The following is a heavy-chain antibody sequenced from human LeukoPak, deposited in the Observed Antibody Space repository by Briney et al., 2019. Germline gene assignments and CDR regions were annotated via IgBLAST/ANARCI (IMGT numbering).Heavy chain of an antibody. CDR2: LNPNGRNT. V-gene: IGHV3-74*01. Sequence: PGGSLRLSCAASGFTFSDYWMTWLRQAPGKGLMWVSRLNPNGRNTDYADSVKGRFTISRDNAKNTLYLQMNSLRAEDTAVYYCARGRGGDPYYFDYWGQGTLVTVSS. D-gene: IGHD2-21*02. CDR1: GFTFSDYW. J-gene: IGHJ4*02. CDR3: ARGRGGDPYYFDY.